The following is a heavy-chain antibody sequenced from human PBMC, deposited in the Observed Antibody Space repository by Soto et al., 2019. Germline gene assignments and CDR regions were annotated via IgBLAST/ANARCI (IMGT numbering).Heavy chain of an antibody. D-gene: IGHD3-22*01. CDR3: ARDPLINYYDSSGYYSPLDY. CDR2: ISSSSSYI. J-gene: IGHJ4*02. Sequence: GGSLRLSCAASGFTFSDYYMSWVRQAPGKGLEWVSSISSSSSYIYYADSVKGRFTISRDNAKNSLYLQMNSLRAEDTAVYYCARDPLINYYDSSGYYSPLDYWGQGTLVTVSS. CDR1: GFTFSDYY. V-gene: IGHV3-21*01.